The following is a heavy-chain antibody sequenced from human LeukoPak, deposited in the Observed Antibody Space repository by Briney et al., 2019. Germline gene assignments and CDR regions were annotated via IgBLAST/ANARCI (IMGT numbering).Heavy chain of an antibody. CDR2: SGST. J-gene: IGHJ1*01. D-gene: IGHD3-22*01. CDR1: GGSFSGYY. CDR3: ASPRGDDSGGYYTWYFHH. Sequence: SETLSLTCAVYGGSFSGYYWSWIRQPPGKGLEWIGSGSTYYNPSLKSRVTISVDTSKNQFSLKLSSVTAADTAVYFCASPRGDDSGGYYTWYFHHWGQGILVTVSS. V-gene: IGHV4-34*01.